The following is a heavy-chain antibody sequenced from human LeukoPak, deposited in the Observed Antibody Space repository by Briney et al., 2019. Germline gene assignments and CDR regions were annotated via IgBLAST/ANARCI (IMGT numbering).Heavy chain of an antibody. D-gene: IGHD4-17*01. J-gene: IGHJ6*03. CDR3: ARETYGDYVGYYYYMDV. CDR1: GGSISTYF. V-gene: IGHV4-59*12. Sequence: SETLSLTCTVSGGSISTYFWSWIRQPPGKGLEWIGYIYYSGNTNYNPSLKSRVTISVDTSKNQFSLKLSSVTAADTAVYYCARETYGDYVGYYYYMDVWGKGTTVTVSS. CDR2: IYYSGNT.